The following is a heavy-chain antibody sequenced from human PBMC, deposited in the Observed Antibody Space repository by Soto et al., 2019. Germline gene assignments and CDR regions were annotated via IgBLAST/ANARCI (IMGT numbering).Heavy chain of an antibody. D-gene: IGHD3-22*01. CDR2: IYYSGST. Sequence: PSETLSLTCTVSGGSISSGDYYWSWIRQPPGKGLEWIGYIYYSGSTYYNPSLKSRVTISVDTSKNQFSLKLSSVTAADTAVYYCARARYDSSGYYPDFYYYYGMGVWGQGTTVTVSS. J-gene: IGHJ6*02. CDR1: GGSISSGDYY. V-gene: IGHV4-30-4*01. CDR3: ARARYDSSGYYPDFYYYYGMGV.